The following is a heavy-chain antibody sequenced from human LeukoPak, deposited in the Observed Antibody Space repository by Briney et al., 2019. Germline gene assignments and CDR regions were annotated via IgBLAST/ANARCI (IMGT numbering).Heavy chain of an antibody. J-gene: IGHJ4*02. CDR1: GGSISSYY. CDR2: IYYSGNT. D-gene: IGHD5-18*01. V-gene: IGHV4-59*01. CDR3: ARAPSSGYSYG. Sequence: SETLSLTCTVSGGSISSYYWSWIRQPPGKGLEWIGYIYYSGNTDYNPSLKSRVTISVDTSKNQFSLNLSSVTAADTAVYYCARAPSSGYSYGWGQGTLVTVSS.